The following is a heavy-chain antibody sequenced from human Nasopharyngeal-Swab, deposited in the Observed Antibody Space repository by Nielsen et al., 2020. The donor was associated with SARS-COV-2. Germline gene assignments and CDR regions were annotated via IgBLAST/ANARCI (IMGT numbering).Heavy chain of an antibody. V-gene: IGHV3-7*01. Sequence: GESLKISCAAPGFTFSNYWMSWVRQAPGKGLEWVANIAQDGSESHYVDSVKGRFTISRDNAWNSLYLQMNSLRAEDTAVYYCATNWDYRFDYWGQGTLVTVSS. D-gene: IGHD1-7*01. CDR3: ATNWDYRFDY. CDR1: GFTFSNYW. J-gene: IGHJ4*02. CDR2: IAQDGSES.